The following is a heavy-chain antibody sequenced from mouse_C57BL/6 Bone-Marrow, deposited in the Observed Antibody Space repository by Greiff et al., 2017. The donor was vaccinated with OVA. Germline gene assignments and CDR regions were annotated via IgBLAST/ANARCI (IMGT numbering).Heavy chain of an antibody. CDR3: ARRSNYRDYYAMDY. CDR2: IYPRRGNT. Sequence: QVQLQQSGAELARPGASVKLSCKASGYTFTSYGISWVKQRTGQGLEWIGEIYPRRGNTYYNEKFKGKVTLTADKSSSTAYMELRSLTSEDSEVYFCARRSNYRDYYAMDYWGQGTSVTVSS. J-gene: IGHJ4*01. V-gene: IGHV1-81*01. D-gene: IGHD2-5*01. CDR1: GYTFTSYG.